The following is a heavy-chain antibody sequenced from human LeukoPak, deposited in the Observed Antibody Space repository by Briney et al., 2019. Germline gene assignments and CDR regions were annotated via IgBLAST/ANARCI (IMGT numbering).Heavy chain of an antibody. CDR2: IYYSGST. J-gene: IGHJ6*02. V-gene: IGHV4-59*01. Sequence: PSETLSLTCTVSGGSISSYYWSWIRQPPGKGLEWIGYIYYSGSTNYNPSLKSRVTISVDTSKNQFSLKLSSVTAADTAVYYCARDLYYYGMGVWGQGTTVTVSS. CDR1: GGSISSYY. CDR3: ARDLYYYGMGV.